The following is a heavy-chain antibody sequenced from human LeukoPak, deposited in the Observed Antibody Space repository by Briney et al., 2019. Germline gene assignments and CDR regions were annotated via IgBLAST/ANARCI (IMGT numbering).Heavy chain of an antibody. V-gene: IGHV3-11*06. Sequence: MTGGSLRLSCTASGFSFSDYYMSRIRQAPGKGLEWISYISSRSTYISDADSVKGRFTISRDNAKNLLFLQMNSLRVEDTALYYCARGGTGAFDYWGQGILVTVSS. J-gene: IGHJ4*02. CDR1: GFSFSDYY. CDR2: ISSRSTYI. CDR3: ARGGTGAFDY. D-gene: IGHD2-8*02.